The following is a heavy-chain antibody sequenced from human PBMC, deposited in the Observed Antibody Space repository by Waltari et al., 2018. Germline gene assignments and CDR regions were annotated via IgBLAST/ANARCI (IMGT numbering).Heavy chain of an antibody. CDR2: IFTTVNS. D-gene: IGHD1-26*01. J-gene: IGHJ4*02. Sequence: QVQLQESGPGLLKPSEALSLTCTVSGVSVTNYYWSWIRQPPGKGLEWIGRIFTTVNSNYNPSLQSRVTMSVDTSKNEFSLRLDSVTAADTAVYFCARVASRGGSYHFDIWGQGTLVTVSS. CDR3: ARVASRGGSYHFDI. V-gene: IGHV4-4*07. CDR1: GVSVTNYY.